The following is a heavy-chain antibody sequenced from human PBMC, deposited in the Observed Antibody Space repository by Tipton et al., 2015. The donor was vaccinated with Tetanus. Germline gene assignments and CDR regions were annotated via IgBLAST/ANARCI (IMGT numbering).Heavy chain of an antibody. J-gene: IGHJ3*02. V-gene: IGHV1-18*04. CDR2: ISAYNGNT. D-gene: IGHD3-22*01. Sequence: QVQLVQSGAEVKKPGASVKVSCKASGYAFTSYGISWVRQAPGQGLEWMGWISAYNGNTNYAQKLQGRVTMTTDTSTSTAYMELRSLRSDDTAVYYCARVSPSRITMRSGAAFDIWGQGTMVTVSS. CDR3: ARVSPSRITMRSGAAFDI. CDR1: GYAFTSYG.